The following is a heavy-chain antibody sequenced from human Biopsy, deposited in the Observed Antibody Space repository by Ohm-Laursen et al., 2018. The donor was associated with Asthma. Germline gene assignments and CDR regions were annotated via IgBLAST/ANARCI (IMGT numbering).Heavy chain of an antibody. D-gene: IGHD2-15*01. J-gene: IGHJ4*02. CDR3: AGFCSGGNCPDH. CDR1: GVSIRSYY. CDR2: IHYSGST. V-gene: IGHV4-59*01. Sequence: SQTLSLTWTVSGVSIRSYYWTWIRQPPGKGLEWIGNIHYSGSTYSNPSLKSRVTISVDTSKKQISLRLSSVIAADTVVYYCAGFCSGGNCPDHWGQGTLVTVSS.